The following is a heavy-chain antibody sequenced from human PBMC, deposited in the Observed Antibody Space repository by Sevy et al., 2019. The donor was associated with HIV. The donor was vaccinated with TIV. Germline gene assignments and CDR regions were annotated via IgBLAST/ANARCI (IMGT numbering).Heavy chain of an antibody. CDR3: ARDPYSSSSSFDY. CDR1: GFTFSSYA. Sequence: GGSLRLSCAASGFTFSSYAMHWVRQAPGKGLEWVAVRSYDGSNKYYADSVKGRFTISRDNSKNTLYLQMNSLRAEDTAVYYCARDPYSSSSSFDYWGQGTLVTVSS. J-gene: IGHJ4*02. CDR2: RSYDGSNK. V-gene: IGHV3-30*04. D-gene: IGHD6-6*01.